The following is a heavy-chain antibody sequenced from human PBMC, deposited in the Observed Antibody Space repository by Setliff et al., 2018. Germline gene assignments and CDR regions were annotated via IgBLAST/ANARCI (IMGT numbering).Heavy chain of an antibody. CDR3: ARVPRFTDMRNAFGI. Sequence: KASETLSLTCTVSGGSISSGGYHWSWIRQHPGKGLEWIGYIYYSGSTYYNPSLKSRVTISVDTSKNQFSLKLSSVTAADTAVYYCARVPRFTDMRNAFGIWGQGTMVTVSS. CDR2: IYYSGST. D-gene: IGHD2-15*01. CDR1: GGSISSGGYH. J-gene: IGHJ3*02. V-gene: IGHV4-31*03.